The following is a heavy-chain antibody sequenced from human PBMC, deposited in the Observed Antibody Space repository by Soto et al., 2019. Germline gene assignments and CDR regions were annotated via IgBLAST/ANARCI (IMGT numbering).Heavy chain of an antibody. D-gene: IGHD3-10*01. CDR2: IKHGGNER. CDR1: GFTFRDYW. V-gene: IGHV3-7*01. CDR3: ARGGHGVYFDY. Sequence: EVQLVESGGGLVQPGGSLRLSCAASGFTFRDYWMSWVRQAPGQGLEWVANIKHGGNERHYVDSVKGRFTISRDDAKNSLFLQMNSLRAEDTAVYYCARGGHGVYFDYWGQGTQVTVPS. J-gene: IGHJ4*02.